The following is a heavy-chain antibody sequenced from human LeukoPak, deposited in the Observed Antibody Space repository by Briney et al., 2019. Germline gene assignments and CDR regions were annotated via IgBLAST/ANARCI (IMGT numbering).Heavy chain of an antibody. CDR2: IYHSGST. Sequence: SETLSLTCTVSGYSISSGYYWGWIRQPPGKGLEWIGSIYHSGSTFYNPSLKSRVTISVDTSKNQFSLKLSSVTAADTAVYYCARVDTAMVSYYYYYMDVWGKGTTVTVSS. V-gene: IGHV4-38-2*02. CDR1: GYSISSGYY. J-gene: IGHJ6*03. D-gene: IGHD5-18*01. CDR3: ARVDTAMVSYYYYYMDV.